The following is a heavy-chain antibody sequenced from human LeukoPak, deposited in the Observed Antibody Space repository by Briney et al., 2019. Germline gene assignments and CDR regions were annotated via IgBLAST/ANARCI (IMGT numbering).Heavy chain of an antibody. V-gene: IGHV3-30*04. CDR3: AREGHYDILTGYSPVEYYFYYMDV. Sequence: GGSLRLSCEASGFTFSHYGIHWVRQTPGKGLEWVAAISSDGVEKHYADSVKGRFTISRDNSKSTLYLKMNSLRAEDTALYYCAREGHYDILTGYSPVEYYFYYMDVWGKGTTVTVSS. CDR1: GFTFSHYG. CDR2: ISSDGVEK. D-gene: IGHD3-9*01. J-gene: IGHJ6*03.